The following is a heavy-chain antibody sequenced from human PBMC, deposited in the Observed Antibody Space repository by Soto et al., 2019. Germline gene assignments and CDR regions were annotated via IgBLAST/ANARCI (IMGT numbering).Heavy chain of an antibody. CDR2: ISGSGRTT. J-gene: IGHJ6*03. V-gene: IGHV3-23*01. D-gene: IGHD3-16*01. CDR1: GFTFGTYA. Sequence: EVQLLESGGGLVQPGGSLRLSCAASGFTFGTYAMNWLRQAPGRGLECVSIISGSGRTTYYADSVQGGFTVSRDNSNNTMYLQMNSLRAEDTALYYCAKFRGPSYSYYYMDVWGKGTTVTVSS. CDR3: AKFRGPSYSYYYMDV.